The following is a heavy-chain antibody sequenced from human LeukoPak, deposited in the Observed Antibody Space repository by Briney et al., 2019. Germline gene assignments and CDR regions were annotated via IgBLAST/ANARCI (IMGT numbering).Heavy chain of an antibody. CDR2: IIPILGIA. CDR3: ARSGSDGLGSYYNNWFDP. D-gene: IGHD3-10*01. CDR1: GGTFSSYA. Sequence: SVKVSCKASGGTFSSYAISWVRQAPGQGLEWMGRIIPILGIANYAQKFQGRVTITADKSTSTAYMELSSLRSEDTAVYYCARSGSDGLGSYYNNWFDPRGQGTLVTVSS. V-gene: IGHV1-69*04. J-gene: IGHJ5*02.